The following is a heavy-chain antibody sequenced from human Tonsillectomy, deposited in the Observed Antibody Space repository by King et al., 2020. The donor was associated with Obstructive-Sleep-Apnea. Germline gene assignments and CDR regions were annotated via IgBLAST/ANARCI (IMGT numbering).Heavy chain of an antibody. CDR2: IDWDDDK. D-gene: IGHD3-9*01. Sequence: VTLKESGPALVKPTQTLTLTCTFSGFSLSTTEMCVSWIRQPPGKALEWLARIDWDDDKYYSTSLKTRLTISKDTSKNQVVLTMTNVDPVDTATYYCARIRSHYDILAGYTNYFDYWGQGTLVTVSS. CDR3: ARIRSHYDILAGYTNYFDY. CDR1: GFSLSTTEMC. J-gene: IGHJ4*02. V-gene: IGHV2-70*11.